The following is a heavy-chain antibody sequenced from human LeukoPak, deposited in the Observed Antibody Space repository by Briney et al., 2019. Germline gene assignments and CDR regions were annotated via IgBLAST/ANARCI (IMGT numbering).Heavy chain of an antibody. CDR2: IIPIFGTA. V-gene: IGHV1-69*13. J-gene: IGHJ4*02. D-gene: IGHD3-10*01. CDR1: GGTFSSYA. CDR3: AVWFGELSPFDY. Sequence: SVKVSRKASGGTFSSYAISWVRQAPGQGLEWMGGIIPIFGTANYAQKFQGRVTITADESTGTAYMELSSLRSEDTAVYYCAVWFGELSPFDYWGRGTLVTVSS.